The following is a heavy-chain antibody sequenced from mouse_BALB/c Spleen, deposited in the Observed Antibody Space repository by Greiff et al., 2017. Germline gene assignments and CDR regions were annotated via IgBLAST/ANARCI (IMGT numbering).Heavy chain of an antibody. Sequence: VQLQQPGAELVKPGDSVKLSCKASGYTFTSYYMYWVKQRPGQGLEWIGGINPSNGGTNFNEKFKSKATLTVDKSSSTAYMQLSSLTSEDSAVYYCTRKYGNYFDYWGQGTTLTVSS. J-gene: IGHJ2*01. CDR3: TRKYGNYFDY. D-gene: IGHD2-10*02. CDR1: GYTFTSYY. CDR2: INPSNGGT. V-gene: IGHV1S81*02.